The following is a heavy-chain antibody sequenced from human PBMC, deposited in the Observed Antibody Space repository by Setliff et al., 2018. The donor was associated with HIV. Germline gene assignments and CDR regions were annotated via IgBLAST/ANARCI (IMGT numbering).Heavy chain of an antibody. CDR2: IYHDGTT. Sequence: PSETLSLTCSVSGGSINTSSYYWAWVRQPPGNELEWIGSIYHDGTTHYRSSLRSRAAISIDTSKSQISLKVRSVTAADTAVYFCAGHPVTSGWLSLNWSDPWSQGILVTVSS. CDR3: AGHPVTSGWLSLNWSDP. V-gene: IGHV4-39*07. D-gene: IGHD6-19*01. CDR1: GGSINTSSYY. J-gene: IGHJ5*01.